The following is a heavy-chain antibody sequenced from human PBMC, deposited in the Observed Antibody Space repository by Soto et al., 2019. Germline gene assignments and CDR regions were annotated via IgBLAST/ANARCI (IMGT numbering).Heavy chain of an antibody. CDR2: ISSSSSTI. J-gene: IGHJ4*02. CDR1: GFTFSSYS. Sequence: EVQLVESGGGLVQPGGSLRLSCAASGFTFSSYSMNWVRQAPGKGLEWVSYISSSSSTIYYADSVKGRFTISRDNAKNSLYLQMNSLRAEDTAVYYCARDRDPDYWPKYYFDYWGQGTLVTVSS. V-gene: IGHV3-48*01. D-gene: IGHD2-8*02. CDR3: ARDRDPDYWPKYYFDY.